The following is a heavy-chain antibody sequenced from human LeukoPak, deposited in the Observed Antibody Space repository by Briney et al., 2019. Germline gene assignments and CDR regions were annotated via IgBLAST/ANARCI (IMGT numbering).Heavy chain of an antibody. CDR3: ASCIAAAGDFDY. D-gene: IGHD6-13*01. Sequence: SETLSPTCTVSGYFISSGYYWGWIRQPPGKGLEWIGSIYHSGSTYYNPSLKSRVTISVDTSKSQFSLKLSSVTAADTAVYYCASCIAAAGDFDYWGQGTLVTVSS. V-gene: IGHV4-38-2*02. CDR1: GYFISSGYY. J-gene: IGHJ4*02. CDR2: IYHSGST.